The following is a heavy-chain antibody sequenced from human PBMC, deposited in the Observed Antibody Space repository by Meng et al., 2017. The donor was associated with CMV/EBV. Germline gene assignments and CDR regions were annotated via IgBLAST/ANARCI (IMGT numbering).Heavy chain of an antibody. D-gene: IGHD3-3*01. CDR3: ARCCLGDNYDFWSGYFNYYYYYGMDV. CDR2: IYHSGST. V-gene: IGHV4-38-2*02. Sequence: SETLSLTCTVSGYSISSGYYWGWIRQPPGKGPEWIGSIYHSGSTYYNPSLKSRVTISVDTSKNQFSLKLSSVTAADTAVYYCARCCLGDNYDFWSGYFNYYYYYGMDVWGQGTTVTVS. J-gene: IGHJ6*02. CDR1: GYSISSGYY.